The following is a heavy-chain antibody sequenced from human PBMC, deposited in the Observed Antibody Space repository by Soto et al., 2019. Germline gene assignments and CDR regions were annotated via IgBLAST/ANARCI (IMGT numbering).Heavy chain of an antibody. CDR3: ARLSTSIAVARKRYGMDV. CDR1: GFTFSSYS. Sequence: GSLRLSCAASGFTFSSYSMNWVRQAPGKGLEWVSSISSSSSYIYYADSVKGRFTISRDNAKNSLYLQMNSLRAEDTAVYYCARLSTSIAVARKRYGMDVWGQGTTVTVSS. V-gene: IGHV3-21*01. J-gene: IGHJ6*02. CDR2: ISSSSSYI. D-gene: IGHD6-19*01.